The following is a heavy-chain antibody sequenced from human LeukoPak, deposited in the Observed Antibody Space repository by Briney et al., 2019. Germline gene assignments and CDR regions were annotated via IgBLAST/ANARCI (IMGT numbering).Heavy chain of an antibody. CDR3: SRGGYSDYDYGPDY. J-gene: IGHJ4*02. V-gene: IGHV3-74*03. CDR2: INTDGTST. CDR1: GFTFSSYW. Sequence: GGSLRLSCAASGFTFSSYWIHWVRQAPGKGLVWVSRINTDGTSTTYADSVKGRFTISRDNAKNTMYLQMNSLRAEDTAVYYCSRGGYSDYDYGPDYWGQGTLVTVSS. D-gene: IGHD5-12*01.